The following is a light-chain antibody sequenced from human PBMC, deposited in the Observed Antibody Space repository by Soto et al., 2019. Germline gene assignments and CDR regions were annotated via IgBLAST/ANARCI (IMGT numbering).Light chain of an antibody. V-gene: IGKV3-15*01. CDR1: QSVSSY. CDR3: QQYNNWPLT. J-gene: IGKJ4*01. CDR2: GAS. Sequence: MVLTQSPATLSLSPGERATLSCRASQSVSSYLAWYQQKPGQAPRLLIYGASTRATDIPARFSGSGSGTEFTLTISSLQSEDFALYYCQQYNNWPLTFGGGTKVDIK.